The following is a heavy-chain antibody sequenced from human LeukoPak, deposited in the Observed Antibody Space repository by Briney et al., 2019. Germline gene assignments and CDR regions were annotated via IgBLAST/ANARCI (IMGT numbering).Heavy chain of an antibody. CDR2: VSSDGSID. V-gene: IGHV3-30*03. D-gene: IGHD1-7*01. Sequence: GGSLRLSCAASGLTFSNYGMHWVRQAPGKGLEWVAVVSSDGSIDYYADSLRGRFTVSRDNSKNTMFLQFSTLRPEDTAVYYCAREGMGTTFSAWFDPWGQGTLVTVSS. J-gene: IGHJ5*02. CDR1: GLTFSNYG. CDR3: AREGMGTTFSAWFDP.